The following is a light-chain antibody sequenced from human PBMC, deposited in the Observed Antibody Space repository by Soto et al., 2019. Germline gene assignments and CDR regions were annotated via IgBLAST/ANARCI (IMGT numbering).Light chain of an antibody. CDR1: NSNIGTNT. CDR2: TNN. J-gene: IGLJ2*01. V-gene: IGLV1-44*01. CDR3: AAWDDSLTALV. Sequence: QSVLTQPPSASGTPGQGGTISCSGSNSNIGTNTVNWYQQLPGTAPKALIHTNNQRPSGVADRFSGSKSGTSASLAISGLQSEDEAHYCCAAWDDSLTALVFGGGTKVTVL.